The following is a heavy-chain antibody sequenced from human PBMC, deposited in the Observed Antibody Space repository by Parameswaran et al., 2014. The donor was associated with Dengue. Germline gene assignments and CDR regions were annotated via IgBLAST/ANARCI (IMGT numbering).Heavy chain of an antibody. Sequence: WVRQAPGQRLEWMGWINAGNGNTKYSQKFQGRVTITRDTSASTAYMELSSLRSEDTAVYYCGRDPGDYWSQGTLVTVSS. CDR2: INAGNGNT. J-gene: IGHJ4*02. V-gene: IGHV1-3*01. CDR3: GRDPGDY. D-gene: IGHD3-10*01.